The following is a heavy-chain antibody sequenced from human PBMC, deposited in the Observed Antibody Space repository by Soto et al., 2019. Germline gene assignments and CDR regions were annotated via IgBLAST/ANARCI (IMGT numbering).Heavy chain of an antibody. CDR1: GDSIRSXXX. Sequence: QVQLQESGPGLVRPSGTLSLTCAVSGDSIRSXXXXXWVRQAPQKGLEWLGEIYHSGTTMYNPSLXTRXXIXVXXSXXXXXXXXXXXXXXXXXXXXXXRXXELGPGNLYYDYWGHGTLVAVSS. CDR2: IYHSGTT. V-gene: IGHV4-4*02. CDR3: XRXXELGPGNLYYDY. J-gene: IGHJ4*01. D-gene: IGHD1-1*01.